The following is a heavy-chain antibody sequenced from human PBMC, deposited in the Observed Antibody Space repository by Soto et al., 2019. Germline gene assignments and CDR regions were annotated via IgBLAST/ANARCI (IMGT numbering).Heavy chain of an antibody. D-gene: IGHD6-19*01. V-gene: IGHV3-23*01. CDR3: AKDRRSSGSSGWYGTFDY. J-gene: IGHJ4*02. Sequence: TGGSLRLSCAASGFTFSSYAMSWVRQAPGKGLEWVSAISGSGGSTYYADSVKGRFTISRDNSKNTLYLQMNSLRAEDTAVYYCAKDRRSSGSSGWYGTFDYSGQGTLVTVSS. CDR1: GFTFSSYA. CDR2: ISGSGGST.